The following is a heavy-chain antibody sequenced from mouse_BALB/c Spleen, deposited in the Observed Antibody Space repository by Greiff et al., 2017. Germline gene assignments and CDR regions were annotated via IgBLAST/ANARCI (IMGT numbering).Heavy chain of an antibody. CDR1: GYSFTSYW. D-gene: IGHD3-1*01. J-gene: IGHJ4*01. CDR2: IYPGNSDT. Sequence: VQLQQSGTVLARPGASVKMSCKASGYSFTSYWMHWVKQRPGQGLEWIGAIYPGNSDTSYNQKFKGKAKLTAVTSASTAYMELSSLTNEDSAVYYCTREGYYFYAMDYWGQGTSVTVSS. V-gene: IGHV1-5*01. CDR3: TREGYYFYAMDY.